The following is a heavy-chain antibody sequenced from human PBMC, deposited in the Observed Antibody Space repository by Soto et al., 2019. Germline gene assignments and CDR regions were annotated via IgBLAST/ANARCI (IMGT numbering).Heavy chain of an antibody. CDR3: ARDGSPYYDYVWGSYRPRAGDAFDI. CDR2: ISSISSTI. Sequence: EVQLVESGGGLVQPGGSLRLSCAASGFTFSSYSMNWVRQAPGKGLEWVSYISSISSTIYYADSVKGRFTISRDNAKNSLYLQMNSLRDEDTAVYYCARDGSPYYDYVWGSYRPRAGDAFDIWGQGTMVTVSS. V-gene: IGHV3-48*02. D-gene: IGHD3-16*02. CDR1: GFTFSSYS. J-gene: IGHJ3*02.